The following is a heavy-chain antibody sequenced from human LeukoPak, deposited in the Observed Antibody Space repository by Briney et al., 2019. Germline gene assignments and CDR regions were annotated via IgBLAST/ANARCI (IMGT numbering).Heavy chain of an antibody. CDR1: CGPIHSYY. CDR2: MFYTWST. D-gene: IGHD4-11*01. Sequence: AETLFLHFPVSCGPIHSYYWSLIRPPPGKGTGGIWDMFYTWSTNHKSSLRSRITISVDTFKKQFSPNLRSLTAADTAVYYCATSLSNDDYYMDVWGKGTTVTVSS. V-gene: IGHV4-59*08. CDR3: ATSLSNDDYYMDV. J-gene: IGHJ6*03.